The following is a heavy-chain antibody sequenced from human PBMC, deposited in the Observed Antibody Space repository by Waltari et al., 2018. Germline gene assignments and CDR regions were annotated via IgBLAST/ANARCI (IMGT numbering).Heavy chain of an antibody. V-gene: IGHV3-23*04. D-gene: IGHD2-21*02. J-gene: IGHJ4*02. Sequence: EVQLVESGGGLVQPGGSLRLSCAAYGFTFSSYGISWVRQAPGKGLEWVSGISGSGGSTYYADSVKGRFTISRDNSKNTLYLQMNSLRAEDTAVYYCAKDHDFTIYYFDYWGQGTLVTVSS. CDR1: GFTFSSYG. CDR3: AKDHDFTIYYFDY. CDR2: ISGSGGST.